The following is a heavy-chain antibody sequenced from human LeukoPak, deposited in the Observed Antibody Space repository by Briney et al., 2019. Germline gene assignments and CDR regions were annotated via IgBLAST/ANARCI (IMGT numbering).Heavy chain of an antibody. CDR2: ISGSGGST. Sequence: GGSLRLSCAASGFTFSSYAMSWVRQAPGKGLEWVSAISGSGGSTYYVDSVKGRFTISRDNSKNTLYLQMNSLRAEDTAVYYCAKDHKPYDSSGYYPFDYWGQGTLVTVSS. V-gene: IGHV3-23*01. J-gene: IGHJ4*02. D-gene: IGHD3-22*01. CDR1: GFTFSSYA. CDR3: AKDHKPYDSSGYYPFDY.